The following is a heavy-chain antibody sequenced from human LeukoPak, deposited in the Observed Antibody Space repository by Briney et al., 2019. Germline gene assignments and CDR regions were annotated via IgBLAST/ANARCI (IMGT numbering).Heavy chain of an antibody. D-gene: IGHD3-9*01. J-gene: IGHJ6*02. V-gene: IGHV4-34*01. CDR2: INHSGST. CDR1: GGSFSGYY. CDR3: ARVGAYYDILTGYMAYYGMDV. Sequence: SETLSLTCAVYGGSFSGYYWSWIRQPPGNGLEWIGEINHSGSTNYNPSLKSRVTISVDTSKNQFSLKLSSVTAADTAVYYCARVGAYYDILTGYMAYYGMDVWGQGTTVTVSS.